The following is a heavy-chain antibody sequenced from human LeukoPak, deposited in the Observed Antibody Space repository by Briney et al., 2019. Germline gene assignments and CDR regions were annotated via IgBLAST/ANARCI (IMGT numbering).Heavy chain of an antibody. CDR3: ARDVHHRSSSQNWFDP. Sequence: GGSLRLSCAASGFTFSDYYMSWIRQAPGKGLEWVSYISSSGSTIYYADSVKGRFTISRDNAKNSLYLQMNSLRAEDTAVYYCARDVHHRSSSQNWFDPWGQGTLVTVSS. D-gene: IGHD6-6*01. J-gene: IGHJ5*02. V-gene: IGHV3-11*01. CDR2: ISSSGSTI. CDR1: GFTFSDYY.